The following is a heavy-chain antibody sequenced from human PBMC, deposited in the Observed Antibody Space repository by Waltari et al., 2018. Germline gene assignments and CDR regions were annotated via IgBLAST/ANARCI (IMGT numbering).Heavy chain of an antibody. D-gene: IGHD1-26*01. CDR2: IYYSGST. Sequence: QLQLQELGPGLVKPSETLSLTCTVSGGSISSNSYYWGWIRQPPGKGLEWIGNIYYSGSTYYNPSLKSRVTISVDTSKNQFSLKLSSMTAADTAIYYCAKTQWELLPLYYYYMDVWGKGTTVTVSS. V-gene: IGHV4-39*01. J-gene: IGHJ6*03. CDR1: GGSISSNSYY. CDR3: AKTQWELLPLYYYYMDV.